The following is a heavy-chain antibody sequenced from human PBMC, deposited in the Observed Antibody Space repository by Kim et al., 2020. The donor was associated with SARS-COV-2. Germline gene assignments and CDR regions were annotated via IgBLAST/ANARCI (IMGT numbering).Heavy chain of an antibody. CDR1: GGSISSYY. Sequence: SETLSLTCTVSGGSISSYYWSWIRQPPGKGLEWIGYIYYSGSTNYNPSLKSRVTISVDTSKNQFSLKLSSVTAADTAVYYCARHEGAGTKTLIYYYYGMDVWGQGTTVTVSS. CDR2: IYYSGST. V-gene: IGHV4-59*08. CDR3: ARHEGAGTKTLIYYYYGMDV. D-gene: IGHD1-1*01. J-gene: IGHJ6*02.